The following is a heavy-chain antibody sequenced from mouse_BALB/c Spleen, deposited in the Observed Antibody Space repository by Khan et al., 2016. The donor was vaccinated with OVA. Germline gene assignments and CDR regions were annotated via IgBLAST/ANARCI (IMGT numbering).Heavy chain of an antibody. D-gene: IGHD2-1*01. V-gene: IGHV2-9*02. CDR3: ARDRNYGNYWAMDY. Sequence: QVQLKEPGPGLVAPSQSLSITCTVSGFSLTTYGVHWVRQPPGKGLEWLGVIWAGGSTNFNSALMSRLSISKDNSKSQVFLKMNSLQTVDTAMYYCARDRNYGNYWAMDYWDQGTSVTVSS. CDR2: IWAGGST. CDR1: GFSLTTYG. J-gene: IGHJ4*01.